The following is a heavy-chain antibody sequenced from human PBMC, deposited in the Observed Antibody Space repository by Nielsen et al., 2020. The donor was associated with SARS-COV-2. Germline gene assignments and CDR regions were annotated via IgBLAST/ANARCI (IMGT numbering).Heavy chain of an antibody. CDR2: IYSGGSST. CDR3: AKVLRIAVAGVIQH. J-gene: IGHJ1*01. Sequence: GESLKISCAASGFTFSSYAMSWVRQAPGKGLEWVSVIYSGGSSTYYADSVKGRFTISRDNSKNTLYLQMNSLRAEDTAVYYCAKVLRIAVAGVIQHWGQGTLVTVSS. D-gene: IGHD6-19*01. V-gene: IGHV3-23*03. CDR1: GFTFSSYA.